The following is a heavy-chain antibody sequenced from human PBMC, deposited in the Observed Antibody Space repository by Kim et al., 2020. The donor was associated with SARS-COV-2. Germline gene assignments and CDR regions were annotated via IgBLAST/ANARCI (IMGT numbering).Heavy chain of an antibody. V-gene: IGHV4-34*01. CDR3: ARAGDRSSWYYYYYYGMDV. CDR2: INHSGST. D-gene: IGHD6-13*01. CDR1: GGSFSGYY. J-gene: IGHJ6*02. Sequence: SETLSLTCAVYGGSFSGYYWSWIRQPPGKGLEWIGEINHSGSTNYNPSLKSRVTLSVDTSKNQFSLKLSSVTAADTAVYYCARAGDRSSWYYYYYYGMDVWGQGTTVTVSS.